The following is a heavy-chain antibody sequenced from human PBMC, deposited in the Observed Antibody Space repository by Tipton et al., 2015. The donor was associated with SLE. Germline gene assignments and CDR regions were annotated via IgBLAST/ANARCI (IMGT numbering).Heavy chain of an antibody. CDR1: GGSITSHY. CDR3: AREGYYDNSGYYPLFDS. V-gene: IGHV4-59*11. J-gene: IGHJ4*01. Sequence: TLSLTCNVSGGSITSHYWSWIRQPPGKGLEWIGYVDYIGSTNYNPSLKSRVTISIDTSKNQFSLKLRSVTAADTAVYYCAREGYYDNSGYYPLFDSWGQGILVTVSS. D-gene: IGHD3-22*01. CDR2: VDYIGST.